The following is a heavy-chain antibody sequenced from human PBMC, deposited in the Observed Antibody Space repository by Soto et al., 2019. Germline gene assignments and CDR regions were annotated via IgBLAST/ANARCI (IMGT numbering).Heavy chain of an antibody. Sequence: QEQLVQSGAEVKTPGASVNVSCKASGYSLTKYYVHWVRQAPGQGLEWMAIINPSSGDTTYAQKFQGRVTVTSNASPGTVYMELRSLTSEDTAIYYCARAVFSGGGWLDHWGQGTLVTVSS. CDR1: GYSLTKYY. CDR3: ARAVFSGGGWLDH. J-gene: IGHJ5*02. V-gene: IGHV1-46*01. CDR2: INPSSGDT. D-gene: IGHD1-26*01.